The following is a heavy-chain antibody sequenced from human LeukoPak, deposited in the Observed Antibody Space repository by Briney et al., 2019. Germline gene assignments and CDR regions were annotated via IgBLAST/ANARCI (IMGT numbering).Heavy chain of an antibody. J-gene: IGHJ6*04. CDR1: GFTFSSYG. CDR3: AELGITMIGGV. Sequence: GGSLRLSCAASGFTFSSYGMSWVRQAPGKGLEWVSAISSSGSTIYYADSVKGRFTISRDNAKNSLYLQMNSLRAEDTAVYYCAELGITMIGGVWGKGTTVTISS. V-gene: IGHV3-48*04. D-gene: IGHD3-10*02. CDR2: ISSSGSTI.